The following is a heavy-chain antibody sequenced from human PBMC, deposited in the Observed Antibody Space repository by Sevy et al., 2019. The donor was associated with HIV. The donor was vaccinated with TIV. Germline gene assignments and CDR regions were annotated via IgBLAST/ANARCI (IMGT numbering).Heavy chain of an antibody. V-gene: IGHV4-38-2*01. CDR1: GYSIRSGYY. CDR2: VFHSGSA. J-gene: IGHJ5*01. CDR3: ARNNNKRFDP. Sequence: SETLSLTCAVSGYSIRSGYYWDWIRQSPGKGLEWIGSVFHSGSACYNPSLKSRVTISVDTSKNHFSLNLYSVTAADTAVYYCARNNNKRFDPWGQGTLVTVSS.